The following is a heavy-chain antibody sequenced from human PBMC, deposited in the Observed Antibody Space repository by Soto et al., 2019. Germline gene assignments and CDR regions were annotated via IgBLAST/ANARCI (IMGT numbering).Heavy chain of an antibody. CDR2: INPSGGST. V-gene: IGHV1-46*03. Sequence: QVQLVQSGAEVKKPGASVKVSCKASGYTFTSYYMHWVRQAPGQGLEWMGIINPSGGSTSYAQKFQGRVTMTRDTSTSTVYIELSSLRSEDTAVYYCARDLMITFGGVIASDAFDIWGQGTMVTVSS. J-gene: IGHJ3*02. CDR3: ARDLMITFGGVIASDAFDI. CDR1: GYTFTSYY. D-gene: IGHD3-16*02.